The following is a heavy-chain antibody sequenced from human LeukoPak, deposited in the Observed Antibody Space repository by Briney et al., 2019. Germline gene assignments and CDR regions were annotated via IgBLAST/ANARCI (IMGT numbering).Heavy chain of an antibody. CDR3: ARELTDYYDSSGYYYGY. D-gene: IGHD3-22*01. J-gene: IGHJ4*02. Sequence: SVKVSCKASGGTFSSYAISWVRQALGQGLEWMGRIIPIFGTANYAQKFQGRVTITTDESTSTAYMELSSLRSEDTAVYYCARELTDYYDSSGYYYGYWGQGTLVTVSS. CDR1: GGTFSSYA. V-gene: IGHV1-69*05. CDR2: IIPIFGTA.